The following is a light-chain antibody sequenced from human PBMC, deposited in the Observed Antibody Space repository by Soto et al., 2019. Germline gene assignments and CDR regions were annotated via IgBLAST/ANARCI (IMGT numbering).Light chain of an antibody. CDR2: GAS. V-gene: IGKV1-27*01. CDR3: QKYDSAART. CDR1: QGISNS. Sequence: DVQITQSPSSLSASVGDRVTITCLSSQGISNSLAWYQQRPGRVPKLLIYGASNLQSEVPSRFSGSGSGTDFTLTISSLQPEDVATYYCQKYDSAARTFGQGTKVDIK. J-gene: IGKJ1*01.